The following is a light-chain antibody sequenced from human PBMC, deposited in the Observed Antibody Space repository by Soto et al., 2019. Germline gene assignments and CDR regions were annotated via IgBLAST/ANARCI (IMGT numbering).Light chain of an antibody. V-gene: IGLV2-14*03. CDR3: SSYTSSSTWV. CDR2: EVI. J-gene: IGLJ3*02. CDR1: SSDIGAHNF. Sequence: QSVLAQPASVSGSPGQAITVSCSGTSSDIGAHNFVSWYQQHPGKAPKLIIYEVINRPSGVSDRFSGSKSGNTASLTISGLQSEDEADYYCSSYTSSSTWVFGGGTKVTVL.